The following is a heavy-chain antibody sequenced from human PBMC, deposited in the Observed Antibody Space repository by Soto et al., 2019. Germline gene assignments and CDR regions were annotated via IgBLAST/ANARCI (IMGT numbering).Heavy chain of an antibody. V-gene: IGHV4-59*08. CDR3: GRNWKYYYFDY. CDR2: IYYSGGT. D-gene: IGHD1-7*01. CDR1: GGSISSYY. J-gene: IGHJ4*02. Sequence: SETLSLTCTVSGGSISSYYWSWIRQPPGKGLEWIGYIYYSGGTNYNPSLKSRVPISVDTSKNQFPLKLSSVTAADTAVYYCGRNWKYYYFDYWGQGTLVTVSS.